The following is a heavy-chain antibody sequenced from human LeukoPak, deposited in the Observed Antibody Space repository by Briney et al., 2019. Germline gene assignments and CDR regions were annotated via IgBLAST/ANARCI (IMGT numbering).Heavy chain of an antibody. CDR3: ARAARRYCSSTSCSVPRYWFDP. V-gene: IGHV4-34*01. J-gene: IGHJ5*02. CDR2: INHSGST. Sequence: SETLSLTCAVYGGSFSGYYWSWIRQPPGKGLEWIGEINHSGSTNYNPSLKSRVTISVDTSKNQFSLKLSSVTAADTAVYYCARAARRYCSSTSCSVPRYWFDPWGQGTLVTASS. D-gene: IGHD2-2*01. CDR1: GGSFSGYY.